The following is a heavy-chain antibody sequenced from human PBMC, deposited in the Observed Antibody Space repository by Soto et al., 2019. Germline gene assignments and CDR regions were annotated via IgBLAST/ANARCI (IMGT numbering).Heavy chain of an antibody. D-gene: IGHD3-22*01. CDR1: GGSISSYY. CDR3: ARNRDYYDSSGYSLWFDP. V-gene: IGHV4-59*01. CDR2: IYYSGGT. J-gene: IGHJ5*02. Sequence: PSETLSLTCTVSGGSISSYYWSWIRQPPGKGLEWIGYIYYSGGTNYNPSLKSRVTISVDTSKNQFSLKLSSVTAADTAVYYCARNRDYYDSSGYSLWFDPWGQGTLVTVSS.